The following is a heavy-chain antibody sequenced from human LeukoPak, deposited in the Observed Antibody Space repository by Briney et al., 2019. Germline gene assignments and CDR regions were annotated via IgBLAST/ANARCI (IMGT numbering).Heavy chain of an antibody. J-gene: IGHJ3*02. Sequence: PSETLSLTCAVYGGFFGGYYWTWIRQSPGKGVEWIGEINHSGWPNYNPSFESRVPISLDVSRTQFSLKMNSLTAADTAVYFCARSLLWPTGASESWGQGTTVTVSS. CDR3: ARSLLWPTGASES. CDR1: GGFFGGYY. CDR2: INHSGWP. V-gene: IGHV4-34*01. D-gene: IGHD2-8*02.